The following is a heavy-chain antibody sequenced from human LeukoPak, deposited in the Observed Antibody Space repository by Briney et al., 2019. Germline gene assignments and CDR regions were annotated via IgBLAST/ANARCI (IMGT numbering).Heavy chain of an antibody. Sequence: AGGSLRLSCAASGFTFSSYGMHWVRQAPGKGPEWVAFIRYHGSNKYYADSVKGRFTISRDNSKNTLYLQMNSLRAEDTAVYYCAKDGSERSYYDFWSGYKGYYFDYWGQGTLVTVSS. CDR3: AKDGSERSYYDFWSGYKGYYFDY. CDR2: IRYHGSNK. V-gene: IGHV3-30*02. D-gene: IGHD3-3*01. J-gene: IGHJ4*02. CDR1: GFTFSSYG.